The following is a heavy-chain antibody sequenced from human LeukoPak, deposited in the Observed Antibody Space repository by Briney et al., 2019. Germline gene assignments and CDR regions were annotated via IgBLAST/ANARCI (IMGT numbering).Heavy chain of an antibody. CDR3: ARDGGVFGSGSYLNY. Sequence: PSETLSLTCTVSGGSISSYYWSWIRQPAGTALEWIGRIYTSGTITYNPSLKSRVTMSVDTSKNQFSLRLSSVTAADTAVYYCARDGGVFGSGSYLNYWGQGALVTVSS. V-gene: IGHV4-4*07. CDR2: IYTSGTI. J-gene: IGHJ4*02. CDR1: GGSISSYY. D-gene: IGHD3-10*01.